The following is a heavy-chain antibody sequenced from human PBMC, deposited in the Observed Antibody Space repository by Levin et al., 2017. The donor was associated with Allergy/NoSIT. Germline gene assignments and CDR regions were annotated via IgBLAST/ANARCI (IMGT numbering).Heavy chain of an antibody. CDR3: ARGTMATDY. D-gene: IGHD4/OR15-4a*01. J-gene: IGHJ4*02. CDR1: GFTFSSYA. CDR2: ISYDGSNK. V-gene: IGHV3-30*04. Sequence: GGSLRLSCAASGFTFSSYAMHWVRQAPGKGLEWVAVISYDGSNKYYADSVKGRFTISRDNSKNTLYLQMNSLRAEDTAVYYCARGTMATDYWGQGTLVTVSS.